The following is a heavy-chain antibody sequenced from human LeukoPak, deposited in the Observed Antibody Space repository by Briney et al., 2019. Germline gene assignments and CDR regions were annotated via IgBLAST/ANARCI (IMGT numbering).Heavy chain of an antibody. Sequence: PGGSLRLSCAASGFTFNNYAMSWVRQAPWKGLEWVSGFSGSGGSKYYTDSMKGRFTISRDNSKNTLYLQMNSLRADDTAVYYYAKDLGDHPPSSDYWGQGTLVTVSS. CDR2: FSGSGGSK. J-gene: IGHJ4*02. D-gene: IGHD6-6*01. CDR1: GFTFNNYA. CDR3: AKDLGDHPPSSDY. V-gene: IGHV3-23*01.